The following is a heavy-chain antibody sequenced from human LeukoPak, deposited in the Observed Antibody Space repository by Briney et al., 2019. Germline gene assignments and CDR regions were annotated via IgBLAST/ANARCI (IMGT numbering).Heavy chain of an antibody. CDR2: ISSSGSTI. Sequence: GGSLRLSCAASGFTFSDYYMSWIRQAPGKGLEWVSYISSSGSTIYYADSVKGRFTISRYNAKNSLYLQMNSLRAEDTAVYYCATWGYCSSTSCYSGPFDYWGQGTLVTVSS. CDR3: ATWGYCSSTSCYSGPFDY. D-gene: IGHD2-2*01. CDR1: GFTFSDYY. V-gene: IGHV3-11*04. J-gene: IGHJ4*02.